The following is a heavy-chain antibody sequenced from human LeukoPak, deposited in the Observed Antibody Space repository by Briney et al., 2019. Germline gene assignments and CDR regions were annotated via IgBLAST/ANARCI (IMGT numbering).Heavy chain of an antibody. CDR3: VRWTAGTTEDS. CDR2: IYHSGST. Sequence: SETLSLTCSVSDGSISSGGYSWSWIRQPPGKGLEWIGYIYHSGSTYYNPSLKSRVTISVDRSKNQFSLNLNSVTAADTAVYYCVRWTAGTTEDSWGQGTLVTVSS. V-gene: IGHV4-30-2*01. D-gene: IGHD1-1*01. CDR1: DGSISSGGYS. J-gene: IGHJ4*02.